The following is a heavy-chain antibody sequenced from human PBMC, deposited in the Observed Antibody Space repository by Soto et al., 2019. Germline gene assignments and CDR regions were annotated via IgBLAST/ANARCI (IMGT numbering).Heavy chain of an antibody. CDR2: INPNSGGT. Sequence: GASVKVSCKASGGTFSSYAISWVRQAPGQGLEWMGWINPNSGGTNYAQKLQGRVTMTTDTSTSTAYMELRSLRSDDTAVYYCARDLEPETARYYYYGMDVWGQGTTVTVSS. CDR3: ARDLEPETARYYYYGMDV. CDR1: GGTFSSYA. D-gene: IGHD1-1*01. J-gene: IGHJ6*02. V-gene: IGHV1-18*01.